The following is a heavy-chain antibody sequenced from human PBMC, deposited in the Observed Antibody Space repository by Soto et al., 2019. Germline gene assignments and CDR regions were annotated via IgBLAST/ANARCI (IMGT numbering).Heavy chain of an antibody. CDR1: GGTFSSYA. V-gene: IGHV1-69*06. J-gene: IGHJ6*02. D-gene: IGHD1-26*01. CDR2: IIPISGTA. CDR3: ARDGGSNLRSVYGMDV. Sequence: QVQLVQSGAEVKKPGSSVKVSCKASGGTFSSYAISWVRQAPGQGLEWMGGIIPISGTANYAQKFQGRVTIPADKSTSTAYMELSSLRSEDTAVYYCARDGGSNLRSVYGMDVWGQGTTVTVSS.